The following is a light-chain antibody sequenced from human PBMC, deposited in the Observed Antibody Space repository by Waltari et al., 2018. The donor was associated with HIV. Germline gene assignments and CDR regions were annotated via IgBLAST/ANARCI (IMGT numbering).Light chain of an antibody. CDR1: QTVSGN. J-gene: IGKJ2*01. V-gene: IGKV3-15*01. Sequence: DIMMTQSPATLSVSPGEGVTLSCRASQTVSGNLAWYQYKPGQAPRLLIYDASTRATGIPARFSGSGSGTDYTLTISSLQSEDFAVYYCQQYDYWPPFTFGQGTTLEIK. CDR2: DAS. CDR3: QQYDYWPPFT.